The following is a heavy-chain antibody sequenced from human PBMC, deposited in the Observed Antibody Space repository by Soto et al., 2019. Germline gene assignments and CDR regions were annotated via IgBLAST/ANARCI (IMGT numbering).Heavy chain of an antibody. CDR1: GYGFTTYG. CDR2: ISAHNGNT. D-gene: IGHD1-1*01. Sequence: QVHLVQSGAEVKKPGASVKVSCKGSGYGFTTYGITWVQQAPGQGLEWMAWISAHNGNTNYAQKLQGRVTVTRDTSTSTAYMELRSLRSDDTAVYYCARGRYGDYGGQGALVTVSS. CDR3: ARGRYGDY. V-gene: IGHV1-18*01. J-gene: IGHJ4*02.